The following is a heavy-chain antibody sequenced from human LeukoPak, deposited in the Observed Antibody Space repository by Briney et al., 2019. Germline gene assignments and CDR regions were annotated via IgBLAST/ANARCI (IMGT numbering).Heavy chain of an antibody. J-gene: IGHJ4*02. CDR3: AWRGPMITFGGVIAYFQY. V-gene: IGHV3-23*01. CDR2: ISGSGGST. Sequence: PGGSLRLSCEASGLSLSSYVMSWVRQAPGKELEWVSTISGSGGSTFYADSVKGRFTISRDISKNTLYLQMNNLRAEDTAVYYCAWRGPMITFGGVIAYFQYWGQATLVTVSS. CDR1: GLSLSSYV. D-gene: IGHD3-16*02.